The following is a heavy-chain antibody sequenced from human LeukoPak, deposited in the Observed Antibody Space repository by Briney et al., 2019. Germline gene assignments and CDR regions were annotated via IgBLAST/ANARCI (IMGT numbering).Heavy chain of an antibody. V-gene: IGHV6-1*01. CDR3: AREQLWSGPNRFDS. D-gene: IGHD3-10*02. CDR1: GDSVSSNSDD. CDR2: TYYTSKWYN. J-gene: IGHJ5*01. Sequence: SQTLSLTCGISGDSVSSNSDDWNWIRQSPSKGLEWLGRTYYTSKWYNEYAVSMKSRITINSDTSKNQLSLHLDPVTPEDTAVYYCAREQLWSGPNRFDSWGQGTLVTVSS.